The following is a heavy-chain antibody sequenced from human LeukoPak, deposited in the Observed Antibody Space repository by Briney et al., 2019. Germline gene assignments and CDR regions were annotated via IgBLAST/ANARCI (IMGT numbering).Heavy chain of an antibody. D-gene: IGHD5-18*01. CDR2: IYYSGST. CDR1: GGSISSGGYY. V-gene: IGHV4-31*03. CDR3: ARVPTAMATYYFDY. Sequence: SQTLSLTCTVSGGSISSGGYYWSWIRQHPGKGLEWIGYIYYSGSTYYNPSLKSRVTISVDTSKNQFSLKLSSVTAADTAVYYCARVPTAMATYYFDYWGQRTLVTVSS. J-gene: IGHJ4*02.